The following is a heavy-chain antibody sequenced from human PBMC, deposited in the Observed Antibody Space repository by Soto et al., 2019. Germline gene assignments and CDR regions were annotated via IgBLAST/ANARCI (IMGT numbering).Heavy chain of an antibody. CDR3: ARSPYYYDSSNWFDP. J-gene: IGHJ5*02. D-gene: IGHD3-22*01. CDR1: GGTFSSYA. CDR2: IIPIFGTA. V-gene: IGHV1-69*13. Sequence: SVKVSCKASGGTFSSYAISWVRRAPGQGLEWMGGIIPIFGTANYAQKFQGRVTITADESTSTAYMELSSLRSEDTAVYYCARSPYYYDSSNWFDPWGQGTLVTVSS.